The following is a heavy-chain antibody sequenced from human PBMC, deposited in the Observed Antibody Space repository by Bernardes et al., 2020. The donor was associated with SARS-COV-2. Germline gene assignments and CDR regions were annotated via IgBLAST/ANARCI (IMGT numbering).Heavy chain of an antibody. CDR2: ISSSSSTI. D-gene: IGHD6-19*01. J-gene: IGHJ6*02. V-gene: IGHV3-48*02. CDR3: AGADYYYYYGMDV. Sequence: GGSLRLSCAASGFTFSSYSMNWVRQAPGKGLEWVSYISSSSSTIYYADSVKGRFAISRDNAKNSLYLQMNSLRDEDTAVYYCAGADYYYYYGMDVWGQGTTVTVSS. CDR1: GFTFSSYS.